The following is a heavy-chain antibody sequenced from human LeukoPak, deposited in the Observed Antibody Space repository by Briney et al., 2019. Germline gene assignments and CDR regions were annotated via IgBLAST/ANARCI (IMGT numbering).Heavy chain of an antibody. Sequence: ASVKVSCKASVYSFTSHYMHWVRQAPGQGLEWMGISNPSGGSTSYAQKFQGRVTMTRDTSTSTVYMELSSLTAEDRAVYDCARDCIATACSFCGMDVWGQGTTVTVSS. V-gene: IGHV1-46*01. J-gene: IGHJ6*02. CDR3: ARDCIATACSFCGMDV. CDR2: SNPSGGST. CDR1: VYSFTSHY. D-gene: IGHD6-13*01.